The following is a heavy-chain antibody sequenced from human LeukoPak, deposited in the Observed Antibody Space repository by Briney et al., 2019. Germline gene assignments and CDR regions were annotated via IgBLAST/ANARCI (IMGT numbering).Heavy chain of an antibody. D-gene: IGHD5-12*01. Sequence: RGSLTLSCAPSGFTVSNNYMSWVRQAPGKGLEWVSVIYSDGTTFYRDSVKGRFTISRDNSKNTLYFQMKGLRAEDTGVYYCARGSGRPGWFDPWGQGTLVTVSS. CDR2: IYSDGTT. J-gene: IGHJ5*02. V-gene: IGHV3-66*01. CDR1: GFTVSNNY. CDR3: ARGSGRPGWFDP.